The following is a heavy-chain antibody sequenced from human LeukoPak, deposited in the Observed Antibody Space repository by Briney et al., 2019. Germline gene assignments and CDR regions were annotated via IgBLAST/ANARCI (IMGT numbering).Heavy chain of an antibody. D-gene: IGHD3-9*01. CDR3: ARGLRYFDYES. CDR2: IWSDGSNK. Sequence: GGSLRLSCAASGFTFSIYGMHWVRQAPGKGLEWVAVIWSDGSNKYYADSVKGRFTISRDNFRDTLYLQMNGLRAEDTAVYYCARGLRYFDYESWGQGTLVTVSS. J-gene: IGHJ4*02. CDR1: GFTFSIYG. V-gene: IGHV3-33*01.